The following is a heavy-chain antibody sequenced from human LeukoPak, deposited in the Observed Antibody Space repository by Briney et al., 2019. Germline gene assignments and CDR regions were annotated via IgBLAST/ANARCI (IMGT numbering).Heavy chain of an antibody. CDR2: ISPNDDTT. D-gene: IGHD6-13*01. V-gene: IGHV1-46*01. Sequence: GASVKVSCKAAGYTFTNYFMHWVRQAPGQGLEWVGIISPNDDTTSYAQKFQGRVTMTRDTSTSTVYMELSSLRSEDTAVYYCARQGDSSSWPRRGFFDYWGQGTLVTVSS. J-gene: IGHJ4*02. CDR3: ARQGDSSSWPRRGFFDY. CDR1: GYTFTNYF.